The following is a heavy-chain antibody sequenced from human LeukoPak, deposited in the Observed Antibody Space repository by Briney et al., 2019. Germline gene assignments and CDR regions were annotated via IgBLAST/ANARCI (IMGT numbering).Heavy chain of an antibody. CDR3: AKDRHYYDSRGYYYWNFDL. D-gene: IGHD3-22*01. V-gene: IGHV3-23*01. Sequence: GGSLRLSCAASGFTFSSYAMSWVRQAPGKGLEWVSAISGSGGSTYYADSVKGRFTISRDNSKNTLYLQMNSLRAEDTAVYYCAKDRHYYDSRGYYYWNFDLWGRGTLVTVSS. CDR1: GFTFSSYA. J-gene: IGHJ2*01. CDR2: ISGSGGST.